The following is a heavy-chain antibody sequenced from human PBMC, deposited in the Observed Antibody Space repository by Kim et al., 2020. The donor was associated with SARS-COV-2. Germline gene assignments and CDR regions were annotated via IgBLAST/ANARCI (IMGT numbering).Heavy chain of an antibody. CDR3: ARGPNYDFWSGYYTCFDY. J-gene: IGHJ4*02. CDR2: ISSSSSTI. D-gene: IGHD3-3*01. V-gene: IGHV3-48*02. Sequence: GGSLRLSCAASGFTFSSYSMNWVRQAPGKGLEWVSYISSSSSTIYYADSVKGRFTISRDNAKNSLYLQMNSLRDEDTAVYYCARGPNYDFWSGYYTCFDYWGQGTLVTVSS. CDR1: GFTFSSYS.